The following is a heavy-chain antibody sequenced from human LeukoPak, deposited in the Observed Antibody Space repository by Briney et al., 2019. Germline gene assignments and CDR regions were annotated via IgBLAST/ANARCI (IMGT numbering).Heavy chain of an antibody. CDR3: ARGNRLTVWPYSSGWYGD. J-gene: IGHJ4*02. CDR2: INHSGST. Sequence: SSETLSLTCAVYGGSFSGYYWSWIRQPPGKGLEWIGEINHSGSTNYNPSPKSRVTISVDTSKNQFSLKLSSVTAADTAVYYCARGNRLTVWPYSSGWYGDWGQGTLVTVSS. D-gene: IGHD6-19*01. V-gene: IGHV4-34*01. CDR1: GGSFSGYY.